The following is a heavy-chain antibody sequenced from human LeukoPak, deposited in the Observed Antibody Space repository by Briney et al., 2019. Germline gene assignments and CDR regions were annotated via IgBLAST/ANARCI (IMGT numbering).Heavy chain of an antibody. Sequence: GESLKISCKGPGHSFINYWIAWVRQMPGKGLEWIGIIFPGDSHTRYSPSFQGQVTISADLSIDTAYLQWSSLRASDTAMYYCARIAATWYGGSWGQGTLVFVSS. CDR1: GHSFINYW. CDR3: ARIAATWYGGS. J-gene: IGHJ4*02. CDR2: IFPGDSHT. V-gene: IGHV5-51*01. D-gene: IGHD2-15*01.